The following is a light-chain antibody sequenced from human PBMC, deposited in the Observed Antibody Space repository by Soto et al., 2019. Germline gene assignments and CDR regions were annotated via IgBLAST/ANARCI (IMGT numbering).Light chain of an antibody. CDR3: QQYNNWPPWT. V-gene: IGKV3-15*01. CDR2: GAS. Sequence: EIVMTQSTATLSVSQGERATRSCRASQSVSSNLAWYQQKPGQAPRLLIYGASTRATGIPARFSGSGSGTEFTLTISSLQSEDFAVYYCQQYNNWPPWTFGQGRNVDIK. CDR1: QSVSSN. J-gene: IGKJ1*01.